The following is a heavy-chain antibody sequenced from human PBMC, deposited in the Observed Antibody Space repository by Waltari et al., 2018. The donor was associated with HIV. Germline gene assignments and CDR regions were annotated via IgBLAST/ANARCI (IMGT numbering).Heavy chain of an antibody. D-gene: IGHD3-22*01. CDR1: GGSIRSGSYY. J-gene: IGHJ4*02. CDR3: ARYSDSRGYWIPL. V-gene: IGHV4-61*02. Sequence: QVQLQESGPGLVKPSQTLSLTCTVSGGSIRSGSYYWSWIRQPAGKGLEWIGHFYTTGSTNYNPSLKSRVTISVDTSRNQFSLKLSSVTAADTAVYYCARYSDSRGYWIPLWGQGTLVTVSS. CDR2: FYTTGST.